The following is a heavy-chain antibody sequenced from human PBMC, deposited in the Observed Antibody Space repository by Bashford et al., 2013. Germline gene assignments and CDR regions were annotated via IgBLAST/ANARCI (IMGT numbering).Heavy chain of an antibody. J-gene: IGHJ4*02. Sequence: VRQAPGKGLEWVSSISSSSSYIYYADSVKGRFTISRDNAKNSLYLQMNSLRAEDTAVYYCARGYASFDYWGQGTLVTVSS. CDR3: ARGYASFDY. CDR2: ISSSSSYI. V-gene: IGHV3-21*01. D-gene: IGHD5-12*01.